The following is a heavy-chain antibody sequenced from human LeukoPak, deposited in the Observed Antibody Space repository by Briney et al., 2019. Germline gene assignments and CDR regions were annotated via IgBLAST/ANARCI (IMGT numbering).Heavy chain of an antibody. CDR2: IYPYSGDT. V-gene: IGHV1-2*02. D-gene: IGHD6-6*01. CDR1: GYTFTGYY. J-gene: IGHJ3*02. Sequence: ASVTVSCTASGYTFTGYYIHWVRQAPGQGLEWMGWIYPYSGDTNYAQNFQGRVTMTRDTSISIAYMELSSLKSDDTAVYYCARDRNSGSSLDIWGQEPMLSVS. CDR3: ARDRNSGSSLDI.